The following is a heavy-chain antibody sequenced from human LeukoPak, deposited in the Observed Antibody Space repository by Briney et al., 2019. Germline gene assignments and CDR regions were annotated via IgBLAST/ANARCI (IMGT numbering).Heavy chain of an antibody. V-gene: IGHV4-59*01. Sequence: PSETLSLNCTLSGGSMTGYYWSWIRQSPGKGLEWLGHIFYTGSTNYSPSLESRVSMSIDTAKRQFSLKLKSVTTADTAVYFCASFYSGGWYGWFDPWGQGTLVIVSS. CDR3: ASFYSGGWYGWFDP. J-gene: IGHJ5*02. CDR1: GGSMTGYY. D-gene: IGHD2-15*01. CDR2: IFYTGST.